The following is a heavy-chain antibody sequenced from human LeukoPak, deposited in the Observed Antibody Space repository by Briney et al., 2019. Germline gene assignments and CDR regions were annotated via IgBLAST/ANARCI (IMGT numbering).Heavy chain of an antibody. V-gene: IGHV4-39*07. CDR3: ARDQGRVVPAARIENAFDI. CDR1: GGSISSSSYY. Sequence: SETLSLTCTVSGGSISSSSYYWGWIRQPPGKGLEWIGSIYYSGSTNYNPSLKSRVTISVDTSKNQFSLKLSSVTAADTAVYYCARDQGRVVPAARIENAFDIWGQGTMVTVSS. J-gene: IGHJ3*02. D-gene: IGHD2-2*01. CDR2: IYYSGST.